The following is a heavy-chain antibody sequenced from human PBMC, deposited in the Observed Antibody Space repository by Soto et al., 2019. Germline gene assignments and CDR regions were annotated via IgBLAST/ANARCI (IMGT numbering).Heavy chain of an antibody. Sequence: QPGGSLRLSCAASGFTFNNYAMNWVRQAPGKGLEWVATISATGGSTYYADSVKGRFTISRDNSKNTLYLQMNGLRVEDTAVYYCAKDRLAGNFDYWGQGTQVTVSS. V-gene: IGHV3-23*01. J-gene: IGHJ4*02. CDR3: AKDRLAGNFDY. CDR1: GFTFNNYA. CDR2: ISATGGST.